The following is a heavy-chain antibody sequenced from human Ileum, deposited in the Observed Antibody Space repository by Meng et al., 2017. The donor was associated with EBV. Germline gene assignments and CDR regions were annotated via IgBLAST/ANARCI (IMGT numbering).Heavy chain of an antibody. V-gene: IGHV4-59*08. J-gene: IGHJ4*02. D-gene: IGHD2-15*01. CDR1: GGSISSYY. Sequence: QVQPQEAGPGLGKPSETLSLPCTVSGGSISSYYWSWIRQPPGKGLEWIGYIYYSGSTNYNPSLKSRVTISVDTSKNQFSLNLSSVTAADTAVYYCARGGWSLDYWGQGTLVTVSS. CDR2: IYYSGST. CDR3: ARGGWSLDY.